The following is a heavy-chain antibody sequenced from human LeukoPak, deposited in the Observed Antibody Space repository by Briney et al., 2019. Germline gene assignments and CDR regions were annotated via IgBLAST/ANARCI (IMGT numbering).Heavy chain of an antibody. V-gene: IGHV4-28*01. CDR2: IYHSGTT. Sequence: SDTPSLTCAVSGYSITSSSWWGWIRQPPGKGLEWIGYIYHSGTTYYNPSLQSRVTMSVDTSKNQFSLKLSSVTAVDTAVYYCARKENVYYYFDYWGQGTLVTVSS. D-gene: IGHD3-10*01. CDR1: GYSITSSSW. CDR3: ARKENVYYYFDY. J-gene: IGHJ4*02.